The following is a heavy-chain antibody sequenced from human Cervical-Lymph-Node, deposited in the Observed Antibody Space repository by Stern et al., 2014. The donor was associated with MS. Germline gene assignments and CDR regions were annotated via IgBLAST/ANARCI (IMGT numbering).Heavy chain of an antibody. D-gene: IGHD2-21*02. CDR2: ISHSGTT. J-gene: IGHJ4*02. CDR3: ARHDRIALGTAIGN. V-gene: IGHV4-39*01. Sequence: QVQLQESGPGLVRPSDTLSLICSVSGVSISSDAYYWGWVRQSPGQGLEWIGSISHSGTTFYKPSLKSRVPIPADTPKNDFSLNLRSVTAADTALYFCARHDRIALGTAIGNWGQGTLVTVSP. CDR1: GVSISSDAYY.